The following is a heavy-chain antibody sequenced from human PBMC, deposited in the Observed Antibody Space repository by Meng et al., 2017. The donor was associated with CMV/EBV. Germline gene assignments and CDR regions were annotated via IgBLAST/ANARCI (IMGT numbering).Heavy chain of an antibody. CDR1: GFTLSSYS. Sequence: GESLKISCAASGFTLSSYSMNWVRQAPGKGLEWVSSISSSSSYIYYADSVKGRFTISRDNAKNSLYLQMNSLRAEDTAVYYCASYHHSSSQWYFDYWGQGTLVTVSS. CDR2: ISSSSSYI. D-gene: IGHD6-13*01. CDR3: ASYHHSSSQWYFDY. V-gene: IGHV3-21*01. J-gene: IGHJ4*02.